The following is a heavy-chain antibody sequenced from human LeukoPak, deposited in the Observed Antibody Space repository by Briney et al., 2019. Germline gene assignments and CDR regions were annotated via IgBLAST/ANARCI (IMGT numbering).Heavy chain of an antibody. CDR3: ARDILYCGGDCFTDY. Sequence: PGGTLRLSCAASGFTFSSFGMSWVRQAPGKGLEWVSAISSTGGTAYYADSVKGRFTISRDNSKNTLYLQMNSLRAEDTAVYYCARDILYCGGDCFTDYWGQGTLVTVSS. V-gene: IGHV3-23*01. D-gene: IGHD2-21*02. J-gene: IGHJ4*02. CDR2: ISSTGGTA. CDR1: GFTFSSFG.